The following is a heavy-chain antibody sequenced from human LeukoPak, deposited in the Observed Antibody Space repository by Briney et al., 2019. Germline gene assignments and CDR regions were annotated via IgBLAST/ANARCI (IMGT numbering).Heavy chain of an antibody. CDR2: INHSGST. Sequence: PSETLSLTCAVYGGSFSGYYWSWIRQPPGKGLEWIGEINHSGSTNYNPSLKSRVTISVDTSKNQFSLKLSSVTAADTAVYYCARTSLPLIVGATTHFQHWGQGTLVTVSS. CDR1: GGSFSGYY. V-gene: IGHV4-34*01. D-gene: IGHD1-26*01. CDR3: ARTSLPLIVGATTHFQH. J-gene: IGHJ1*01.